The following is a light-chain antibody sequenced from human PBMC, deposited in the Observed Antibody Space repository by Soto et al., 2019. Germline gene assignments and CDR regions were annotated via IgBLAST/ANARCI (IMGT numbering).Light chain of an antibody. Sequence: QSVLTQPASVSGSAGQSIPISCSGTMRDVGSYNLFSWYQQHPGTAPKLIIYEVRNRPSGISSRFSGSRSGNTASLTISGLQSEDEGDYYCSADTARSTLVFGGGTKVTVL. J-gene: IGLJ3*02. CDR3: SADTARSTLV. V-gene: IGLV2-14*01. CDR1: MRDVGSYNL. CDR2: EVR.